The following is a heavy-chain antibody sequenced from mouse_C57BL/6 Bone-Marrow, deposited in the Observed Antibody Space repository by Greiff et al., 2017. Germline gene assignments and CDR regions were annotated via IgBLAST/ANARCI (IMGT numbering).Heavy chain of an antibody. J-gene: IGHJ3*01. CDR1: GFTFSSYA. Sequence: EVKLMESGGGLVKPGGSLKLSCAASGFTFSSYAMSWVRQTPEKRLEWVATISDGGSYTYYPDNVKGRFTISRDNAKNNLYLQMSHLKSEDTAMYYCARDRNWDGAWFAYWGQGTLVTVSA. CDR3: ARDRNWDGAWFAY. V-gene: IGHV5-4*01. CDR2: ISDGGSYT. D-gene: IGHD4-1*01.